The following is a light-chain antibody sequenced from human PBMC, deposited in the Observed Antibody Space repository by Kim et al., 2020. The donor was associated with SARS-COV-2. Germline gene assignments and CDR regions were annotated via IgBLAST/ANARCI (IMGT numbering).Light chain of an antibody. Sequence: GDRVTITCRASQSVSSWLAWYQQKPGKAPKLLISKASSLEGGVPSRFSGRGSGTEFTLTINTLQPDDFATYSCQQYDSHPYTFGQGTKLEIK. CDR3: QQYDSHPYT. CDR1: QSVSSW. J-gene: IGKJ2*01. CDR2: KAS. V-gene: IGKV1-5*03.